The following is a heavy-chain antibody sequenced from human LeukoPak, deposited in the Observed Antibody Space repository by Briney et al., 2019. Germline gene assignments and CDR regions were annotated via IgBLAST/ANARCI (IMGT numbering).Heavy chain of an antibody. CDR1: GFAFSSYG. CDR2: IRYDGSNK. J-gene: IGHJ6*03. Sequence: PGGSLRLSCAASGFAFSSYGMHWVRQAPGKGLEWVAFIRYDGSNKYYADSVKGRFTISRDNSKNTLYLQMNSLRAEDTAVYYCAGLAAAGRDYYYYMDVWGKGTTVTVSS. V-gene: IGHV3-30*02. D-gene: IGHD6-13*01. CDR3: AGLAAAGRDYYYYMDV.